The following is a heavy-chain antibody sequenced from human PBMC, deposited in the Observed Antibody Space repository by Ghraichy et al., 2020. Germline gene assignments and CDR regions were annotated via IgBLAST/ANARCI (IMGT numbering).Heavy chain of an antibody. V-gene: IGHV2-70*11. Sequence: SGPALVKPTQTLTLTCTFSGFSLSTSGMCVSWIRQPPGKALEWLARIDWDDDKYYSTSLKTRLTISKDTSKNQVVLTMTNMDPVDTATYYCARIGYSYGRTYYFDYWGQGTLVTVSS. D-gene: IGHD5-18*01. CDR2: IDWDDDK. J-gene: IGHJ4*02. CDR1: GFSLSTSGMC. CDR3: ARIGYSYGRTYYFDY.